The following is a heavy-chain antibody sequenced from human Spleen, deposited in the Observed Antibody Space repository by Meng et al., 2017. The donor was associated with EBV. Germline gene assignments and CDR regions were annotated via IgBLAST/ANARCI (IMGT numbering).Heavy chain of an antibody. CDR3: ARAYCDSTSCYLLFDP. CDR2: INHSGST. Sequence: GQLQQWGAGLLKPSETLSPTCAVYGGSFSGYYWSWIRQPPGKGLEWIGEINHSGSTNYNPSLKSRVTISVDTSKNQFSLKVSSVTAADTAVYYCARAYCDSTSCYLLFDPWGQGTLVTVSS. V-gene: IGHV4-34*01. CDR1: GGSFSGYY. J-gene: IGHJ5*02. D-gene: IGHD2-2*01.